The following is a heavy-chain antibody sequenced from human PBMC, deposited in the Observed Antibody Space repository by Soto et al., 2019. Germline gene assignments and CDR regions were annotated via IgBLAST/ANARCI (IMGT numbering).Heavy chain of an antibody. J-gene: IGHJ4*02. V-gene: IGHV1-18*01. CDR2: ISAYNGNT. Sequence: ASVKVSFKASGYTFTNFGISYVRQAPGQGLEWMGWISAYNGNTNYAQNFQGRVTMTTDTSTSTAYMELRSLRSDDTAVYYCARERPSRNSGSYADYWGQGTLVTVSS. D-gene: IGHD3-10*01. CDR1: GYTFTNFG. CDR3: ARERPSRNSGSYADY.